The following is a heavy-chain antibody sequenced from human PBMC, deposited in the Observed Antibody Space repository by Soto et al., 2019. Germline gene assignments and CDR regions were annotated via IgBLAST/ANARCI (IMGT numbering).Heavy chain of an antibody. CDR2: ISSSGSTI. D-gene: IGHD5-18*01. CDR1: GFTFSSYE. CDR3: AGGGYSYGRDWFDP. J-gene: IGHJ5*02. V-gene: IGHV3-48*03. Sequence: PGGSLRLSCAASGFTFSSYEMNWVRQAPGKGLEWVSYISSSGSTIYYADSVKGRFTTSRDNAKNSLYLQMNSLRAEDTAVYYCAGGGYSYGRDWFDPWGQGTLVTVSS.